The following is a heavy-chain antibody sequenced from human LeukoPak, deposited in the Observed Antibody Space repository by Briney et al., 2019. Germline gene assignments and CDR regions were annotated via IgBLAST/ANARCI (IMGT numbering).Heavy chain of an antibody. CDR2: INPNSGGT. CDR1: GYTFTGYY. CDR3: AREDSSSPAFDY. Sequence: ASVKVSCEASGYTFTGYYMHWVRQAPGQGLEWMGWINPNSGGTNYAQKFQGRVTMTRDTSISTAYMELSRLRSDDTAVYYCAREDSSSPAFDYWGQGTLVTVSS. V-gene: IGHV1-2*02. D-gene: IGHD6-6*01. J-gene: IGHJ4*02.